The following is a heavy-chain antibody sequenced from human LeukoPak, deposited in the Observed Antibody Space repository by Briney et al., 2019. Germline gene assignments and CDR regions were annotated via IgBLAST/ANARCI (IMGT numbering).Heavy chain of an antibody. D-gene: IGHD5-12*01. CDR2: IESDTSRT. J-gene: IGHJ6*02. CDR1: GFTLSDHW. Sequence: GGSLRLSCVASGFTLSDHWMYWVRQGPGKGLAHVSRIESDTSRTTYADSVKGRFTISRDDAKNTMYLQMNSLRAEDTAVYYCVKGGHKLDIQTTRYYYGLDVWGQGTTVAVSS. CDR3: VKGGHKLDIQTTRYYYGLDV. V-gene: IGHV3-74*03.